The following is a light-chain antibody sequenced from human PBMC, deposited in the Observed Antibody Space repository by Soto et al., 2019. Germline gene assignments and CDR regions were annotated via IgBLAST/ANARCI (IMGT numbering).Light chain of an antibody. CDR3: QSYNSSNQV. CDR1: SGSIATNS. J-gene: IGLJ3*02. CDR2: EDN. V-gene: IGLV6-57*02. Sequence: FMLTQPHSVSDSPGKTVTISYTGSSGSIATNSVQWCQQRPGSVPTTVIYEDNQRPSGVPDRFSGSIDNSSNSASLTISGLKTEDEADYSCQSYNSSNQVFGGGTKVTVL.